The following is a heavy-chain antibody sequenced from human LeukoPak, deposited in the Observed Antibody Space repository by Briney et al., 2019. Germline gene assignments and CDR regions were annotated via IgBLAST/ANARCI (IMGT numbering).Heavy chain of an antibody. V-gene: IGHV4-39*01. D-gene: IGHD6-19*01. CDR1: GGSISSSSYY. J-gene: IGHJ4*02. Sequence: ASETLPLTCTVSGGSISSSSYYWGWIRQPPGKGLEWIGSIYYSGSTYYNASLKSRVTISADTSKNQFSLKVSSVTAADTAVYYCARRGLAVAAHWGQGTLVTVSS. CDR2: IYYSGST. CDR3: ARRGLAVAAH.